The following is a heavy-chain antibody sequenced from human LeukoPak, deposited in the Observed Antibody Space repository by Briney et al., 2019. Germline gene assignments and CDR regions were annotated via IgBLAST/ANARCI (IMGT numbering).Heavy chain of an antibody. J-gene: IGHJ6*02. Sequence: APVKVSCKPSGYTFTYYVISWVRQATGQGVEWMGWMNPNSGNTGYAQKFQGRVTMTRNTSISTAYMELSSLRSGDTGVYFCARWAGGRTGGGASVYGMDVWGQGTTVTVSS. CDR1: GYTFTYYV. CDR2: MNPNSGNT. V-gene: IGHV1-8*02. CDR3: ARWAGGRTGGGASVYGMDV. D-gene: IGHD2-15*01.